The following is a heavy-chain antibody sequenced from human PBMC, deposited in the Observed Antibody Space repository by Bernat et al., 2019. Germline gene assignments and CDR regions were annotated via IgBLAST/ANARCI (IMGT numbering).Heavy chain of an antibody. CDR2: INGDGSTT. Sequence: EVQLVESGGGLVKPGGSLRLSCEASGFTFSNYWMHWVRQAPGKGLVWVSRINGDGSTTNYADSVKGRFTISRDNAKNTLYLQMNSLRAEDTAVYYCAQNYYNSGKYWGQGTLVTVSS. V-gene: IGHV3-74*02. D-gene: IGHD3-10*01. J-gene: IGHJ4*02. CDR3: AQNYYNSGKY. CDR1: GFTFSNYW.